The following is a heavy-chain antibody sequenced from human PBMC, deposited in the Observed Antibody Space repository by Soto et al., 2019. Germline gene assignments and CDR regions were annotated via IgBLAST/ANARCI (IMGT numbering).Heavy chain of an antibody. Sequence: GGSLRLSCAASGFTFSSYAMSWVRQAPGEGLEWVSAISGSGGSTYYADSAKGRFTISRDNSKNTLYLQMNSLRAEDTAVYYCANIAAAGPRYYYYYYMDVWGKGTTVTVSS. CDR3: ANIAAAGPRYYYYYYMDV. CDR1: GFTFSSYA. V-gene: IGHV3-23*01. D-gene: IGHD6-13*01. J-gene: IGHJ6*03. CDR2: ISGSGGST.